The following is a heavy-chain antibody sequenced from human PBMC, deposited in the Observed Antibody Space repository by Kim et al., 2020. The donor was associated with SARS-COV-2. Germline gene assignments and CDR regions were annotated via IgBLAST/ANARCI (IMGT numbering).Heavy chain of an antibody. CDR3: AKAPGWLSDP. Sequence: SETLSLTCSVSGGSVSSGSYYWNWIRQPPGKGLEWIGFMSSSGITNYNPSLKSRVTISIDTHRNQFSLKLSPVSAADTADYYCAKAPGWLSDPWGRGSPV. CDR2: MSSSGIT. D-gene: IGHD5-12*01. J-gene: IGHJ2*01. CDR1: GGSVSSGSYY. V-gene: IGHV4-61*01.